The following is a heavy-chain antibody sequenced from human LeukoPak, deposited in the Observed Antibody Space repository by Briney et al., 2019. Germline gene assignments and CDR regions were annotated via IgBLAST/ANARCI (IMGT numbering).Heavy chain of an antibody. CDR1: GYTFTSYY. CDR3: ARGDHYYDSSGYHNHFDY. CDR2: INPSGGST. V-gene: IGHV1-46*01. Sequence: GASVKVSCKASGYTFTSYYMHWVRQAPGQGLEWMGIINPSGGSTSYAQKFQGRVTMTRDTSTSTVYMELSSLRSEDTVVYYCARGDHYYDSSGYHNHFDYWGQGTLVTVSS. D-gene: IGHD3-22*01. J-gene: IGHJ4*02.